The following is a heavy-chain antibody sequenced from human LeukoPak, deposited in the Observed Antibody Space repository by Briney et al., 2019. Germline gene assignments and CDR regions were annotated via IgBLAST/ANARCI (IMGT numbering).Heavy chain of an antibody. CDR3: ARMLHGYSYYAMDV. J-gene: IGHJ6*02. Sequence: PSETLSLTCTVSGGSISSGGYYWSWIRQHPGKGLEWIGNIYYSGSIYYYNPSLKSRVTISGDTSKKQFSLSLRSVTAADTAVYYCARMLHGYSYYAMDVWGQGTTVTVSS. D-gene: IGHD3-10*02. CDR2: IYYSGSIY. V-gene: IGHV4-31*03. CDR1: GGSISSGGYY.